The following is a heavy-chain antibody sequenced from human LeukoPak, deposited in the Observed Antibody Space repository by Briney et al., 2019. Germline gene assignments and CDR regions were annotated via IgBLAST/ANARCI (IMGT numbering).Heavy chain of an antibody. CDR1: GFTFSSYW. D-gene: IGHD6-19*01. Sequence: GGSLRLSCAAAGFTFSSYWMSWVRQAPGKGLEWVANIKQDGSEKYYVDSVKGRFTISRDNAKNSLYLQMNSLRAEDTAVYYCARRVSSGWYAVGSNWFDPWGQGTLVTVSS. CDR2: IKQDGSEK. V-gene: IGHV3-7*01. CDR3: ARRVSSGWYAVGSNWFDP. J-gene: IGHJ5*02.